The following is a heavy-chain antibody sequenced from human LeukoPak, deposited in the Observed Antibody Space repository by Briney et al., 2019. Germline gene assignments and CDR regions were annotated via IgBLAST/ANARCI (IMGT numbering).Heavy chain of an antibody. D-gene: IGHD6-13*01. CDR2: IYENGGTT. CDR1: GFTFRSHA. V-gene: IGHV3-23*01. Sequence: GGSLRLSCVGSGFTFRSHAMSWVRQAPEKGLEFVSGIYENGGTTYYADSVKGRFSISRDNSKNTLYLQMNSLRAEDTAVYCCAKKGSSWLYDAFDIWGQGTMVTVSS. J-gene: IGHJ3*02. CDR3: AKKGSSWLYDAFDI.